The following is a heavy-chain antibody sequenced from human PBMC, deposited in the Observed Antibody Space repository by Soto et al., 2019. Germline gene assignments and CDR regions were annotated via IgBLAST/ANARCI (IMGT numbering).Heavy chain of an antibody. Sequence: SGKVSFKASCYTFTSYGISWVRQAPVQGLEWMGWISAYNGNTNYAQKLQGRVTMTTDTSTSTAYMELRSLRSDDTAVYYCARVSRFYDSSGYYGGNWFDPWGQGTLVTVYS. CDR2: ISAYNGNT. D-gene: IGHD3-22*01. J-gene: IGHJ5*02. CDR1: CYTFTSYG. CDR3: ARVSRFYDSSGYYGGNWFDP. V-gene: IGHV1-18*04.